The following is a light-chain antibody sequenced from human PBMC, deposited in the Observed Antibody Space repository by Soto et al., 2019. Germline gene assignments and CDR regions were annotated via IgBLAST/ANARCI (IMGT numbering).Light chain of an antibody. Sequence: EIVLTQSPGTLSLSPGERATLSCRASQSVSSSYLAWYQQKRGQAPRLLIYGASSRATGIPDRFSASGSGTDFSLTISGLEPEDFAVYHCQHYGSSPWTFGQGTRVEIK. J-gene: IGKJ1*01. CDR3: QHYGSSPWT. V-gene: IGKV3-20*01. CDR2: GAS. CDR1: QSVSSSY.